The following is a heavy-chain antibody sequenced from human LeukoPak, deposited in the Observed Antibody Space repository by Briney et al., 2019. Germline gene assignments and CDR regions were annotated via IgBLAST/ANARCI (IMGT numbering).Heavy chain of an antibody. CDR2: ISSSSSYI. CDR1: GFTFSSYS. CDR3: ARGYSSGWYYFDY. V-gene: IGHV3-21*01. D-gene: IGHD6-19*01. Sequence: PGGSLRLSCAASGFTFSSYSMNWVRQAPGKGLEWVSSISSSSSYIYYADSVKGRSTISRDNAKNSLYLQMNSLRAEDTAVYYCARGYSSGWYYFDYWGQGTLVTVSS. J-gene: IGHJ4*02.